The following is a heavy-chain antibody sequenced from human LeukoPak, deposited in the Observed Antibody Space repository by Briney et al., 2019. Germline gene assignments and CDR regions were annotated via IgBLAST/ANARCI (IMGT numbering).Heavy chain of an antibody. CDR3: VEDSSGYPGGY. Sequence: GSSVKVSCKAFGGTFSSYGISWGRQGPGQGLEWMGWINPNSGGTNYAQKFQGRVTMTRDTSISTAYMELSRLRSDDTAVYYCVEDSSGYPGGYWGQGTLVTVSS. CDR2: INPNSGGT. J-gene: IGHJ4*02. V-gene: IGHV1-2*02. D-gene: IGHD3-22*01. CDR1: GGTFSSYG.